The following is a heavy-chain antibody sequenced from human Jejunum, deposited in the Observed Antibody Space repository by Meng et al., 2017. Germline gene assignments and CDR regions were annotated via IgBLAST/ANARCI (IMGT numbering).Heavy chain of an antibody. CDR3: TTDGGHYDCAWGGNRFTPVHN. D-gene: IGHD3-16*02. CDR2: IKSRPDGGTA. CDR1: GFTFTDAW. J-gene: IGHJ4*02. V-gene: IGHV3-15*01. Sequence: GESLKISCAASGFTFTDAWMTWVRKAPGKGLEWIGRIKSRPDGGTADYTAPVKGRFTITRDDSKNMLYLQMNSLKTEDTAMYYCTTDGGHYDCAWGGNRFTPVHNWGQGTLVTVSS.